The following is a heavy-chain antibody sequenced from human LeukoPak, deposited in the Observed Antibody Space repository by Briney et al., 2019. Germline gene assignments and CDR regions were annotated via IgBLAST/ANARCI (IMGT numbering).Heavy chain of an antibody. CDR1: GFTFSSYG. Sequence: PGRSLRLSCAASGFTFSSYGMHWVRQAPGKGLEWVAVIWYDGSNKYYADSVKGRFTISRDNSKNTLYLQMNSLRAEDTAVYYCARVAAAGHSYYYYGMDVRGQGATVTVSS. J-gene: IGHJ6*02. D-gene: IGHD6-13*01. V-gene: IGHV3-33*01. CDR2: IWYDGSNK. CDR3: ARVAAAGHSYYYYGMDV.